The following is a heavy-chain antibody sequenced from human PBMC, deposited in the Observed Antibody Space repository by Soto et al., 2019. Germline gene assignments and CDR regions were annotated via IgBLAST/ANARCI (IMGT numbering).Heavy chain of an antibody. CDR2: INHSGST. D-gene: IGHD6-13*01. J-gene: IGHJ6*02. CDR1: GWSFSGYY. V-gene: IGHV4-34*01. CDR3: ARGMAAAGTGYYYYGMDV. Sequence: DTRSLTCSFTGWSFSGYYWSLIRKPPGKGLEWIGEINHSGSTNYNPSLKSRVTISVDTSKNQFSLKLSSVTAADTAVYYCARGMAAAGTGYYYYGMDVWGQGTTVTV.